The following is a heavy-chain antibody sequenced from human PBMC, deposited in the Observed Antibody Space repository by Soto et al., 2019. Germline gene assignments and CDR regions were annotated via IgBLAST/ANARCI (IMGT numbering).Heavy chain of an antibody. CDR3: AGGGITGMGWFDP. CDR2: ISAYTGNT. Sequence: QVQLVQSGAEVKKPGASVKVSCKASGYTFNNFGINWVRQAPGQGLEWMGWISAYTGNTNYAQKLQGRVTMTTDTFTTTVYMELGGLRSDDTPVYSCAGGGITGMGWFDPWGQGTLVTVSS. D-gene: IGHD1-20*01. CDR1: GYTFNNFG. V-gene: IGHV1-18*01. J-gene: IGHJ5*02.